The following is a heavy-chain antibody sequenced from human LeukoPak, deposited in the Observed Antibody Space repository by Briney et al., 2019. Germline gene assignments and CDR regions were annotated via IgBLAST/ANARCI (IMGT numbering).Heavy chain of an antibody. CDR3: ARVTGVTMVRGVAVRFDP. J-gene: IGHJ5*02. Sequence: PSETLSLTCAVYGGSFSGYYWSWIRQPPGKGLEWIGEINHSGSTNYSPSLKSRVTISVDTSKNQFSLKLSSVTAADTAVYYCARVTGVTMVRGVAVRFDPWGQGTLVTVSS. CDR2: INHSGST. D-gene: IGHD3-10*01. CDR1: GGSFSGYY. V-gene: IGHV4-34*01.